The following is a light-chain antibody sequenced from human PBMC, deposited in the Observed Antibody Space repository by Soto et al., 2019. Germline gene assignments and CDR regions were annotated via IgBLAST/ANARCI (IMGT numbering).Light chain of an antibody. CDR3: QQYDKWPPNYT. J-gene: IGKJ2*01. V-gene: IGKV3-15*01. Sequence: EIVMTQSPATLSVSPGERATLSCRASQSVSSNLAWYQQKPGQAPRLLIYRASIRATGIPATFSGSGSGTEFPLTISSLQSEDFAGYYCQQYDKWPPNYTFGQGTKLE. CDR2: RAS. CDR1: QSVSSN.